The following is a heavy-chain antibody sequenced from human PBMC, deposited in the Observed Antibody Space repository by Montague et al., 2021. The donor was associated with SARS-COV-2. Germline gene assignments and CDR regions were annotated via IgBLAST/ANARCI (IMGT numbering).Heavy chain of an antibody. CDR1: GGSISSYY. D-gene: IGHD2-2*01. CDR3: ARVGYCSSSGCYPPYCMDV. CDR2: IHYSGRT. Sequence: SETLSLTCTVSGGSISSYYWSWIRQPPGKGLEWIAYIHYSGRTNFNPSLRSRVTMSVDTSKSQFSLKLSSVTAADTAVYYCARVGYCSSSGCYPPYCMDVWGKGTTVTVSS. V-gene: IGHV4-59*01. J-gene: IGHJ6*03.